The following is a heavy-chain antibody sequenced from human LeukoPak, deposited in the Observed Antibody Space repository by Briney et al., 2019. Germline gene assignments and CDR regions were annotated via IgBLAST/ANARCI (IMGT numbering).Heavy chain of an antibody. CDR2: IKQDGSDK. V-gene: IGHV3-7*01. Sequence: GGSLRLSCVVSGFTSGFTFSTSWMSWVRQAPGRGLEWVANIKQDGSDKYYVDSVKGRFTISRDNAKNSLYLQMNSLRAEDSAVYYCARLRTCGGSCYHFDYWGQGTLVTVSS. CDR1: GFTFSTSW. J-gene: IGHJ4*02. D-gene: IGHD2-15*01. CDR3: ARLRTCGGSCYHFDY.